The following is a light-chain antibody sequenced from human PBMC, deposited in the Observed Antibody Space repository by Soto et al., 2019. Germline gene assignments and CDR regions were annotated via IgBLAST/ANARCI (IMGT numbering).Light chain of an antibody. CDR2: AAS. V-gene: IGKV1-9*01. Sequence: DIQLTQSPSFLSASVGDRVTITCRASQGISSYLAWYQQKPGKAPKLLIYAASTVQSGDPSRFSGSESVTELSLTISSLQPEDFATYYCQRLNSYPRYFGQGTGQEIK. CDR1: QGISSY. CDR3: QRLNSYPRY. J-gene: IGKJ5*01.